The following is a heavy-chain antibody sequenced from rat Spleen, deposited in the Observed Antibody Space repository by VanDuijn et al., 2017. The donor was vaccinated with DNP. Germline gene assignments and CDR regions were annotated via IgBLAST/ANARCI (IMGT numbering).Heavy chain of an antibody. CDR1: GFSLTSYN. D-gene: IGHD1-11*01. J-gene: IGHJ2*01. CDR2: IWSGGNT. CDR3: ARGNNGGYDY. V-gene: IGHV2S13*01. Sequence: QVQLKESGPGLVQPSRTLSLTCTVSGFSLTSYNVHWVRQPPGKGLEWMGVIWSGGNTDYNSTLKSRLSISRDTSKSQVFLKMNSLQTEDIASYYCARGNNGGYDYWGQGVMVTVSS.